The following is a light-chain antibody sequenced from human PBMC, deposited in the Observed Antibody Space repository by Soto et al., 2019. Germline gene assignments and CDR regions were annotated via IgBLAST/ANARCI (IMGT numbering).Light chain of an antibody. V-gene: IGKV3-15*01. J-gene: IGKJ2*01. Sequence: EIVMTQSPATLSVSPGEGATFSCRASQAISNNLAWYQQKPGQPPRLLIHGASTRATGLPARFSGSGSGTEFTLTFSSLQSEDFAVYYCQDYNNWPPIFGQGTNLEIK. CDR2: GAS. CDR1: QAISNN. CDR3: QDYNNWPPI.